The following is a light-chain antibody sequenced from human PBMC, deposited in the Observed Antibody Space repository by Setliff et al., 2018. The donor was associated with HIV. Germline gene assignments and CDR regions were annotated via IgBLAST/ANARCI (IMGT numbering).Light chain of an antibody. V-gene: IGLV2-18*02. CDR3: CSYTGTFTYV. Sequence: QSALAQPPSVSGSPGQSVTISCTGTSSDVGSYNRVSWYQQPPGTAPKLMIYEVSYRPSGVPDRFSGSKSVNTASLTISGLQAEDEADYFCCSYTGTFTYVFGSGTKVTVL. CDR1: SSDVGSYNR. CDR2: EVS. J-gene: IGLJ1*01.